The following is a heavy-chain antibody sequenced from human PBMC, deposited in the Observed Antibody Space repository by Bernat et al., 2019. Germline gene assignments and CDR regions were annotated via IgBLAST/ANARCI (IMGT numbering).Heavy chain of an antibody. Sequence: QVQLQESGPGLVKPSQTLSLTCTVSGDSISSGDYYWSWIRQPAGKGLEWIGRIYTSGSTNYNPSLKSRVTISIDTSKNQFSLKVNSVTAADTAVYYCARGGMVATIRAFDIWGQGTMVTVSS. V-gene: IGHV4-61*02. J-gene: IGHJ3*02. CDR2: IYTSGST. CDR3: ARGGMVATIRAFDI. CDR1: GDSISSGDYY. D-gene: IGHD5-12*01.